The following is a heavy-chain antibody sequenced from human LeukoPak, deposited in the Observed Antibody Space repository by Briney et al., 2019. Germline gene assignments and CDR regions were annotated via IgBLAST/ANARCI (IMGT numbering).Heavy chain of an antibody. CDR2: ISYDGGNK. J-gene: IGHJ4*02. Sequence: GGSLRLSCAASGFTFSSYGMHWVRQAPGKGLEWVAVISYDGGNKYYADSVKGRFTISRDNSKNTLYVQMNSLRAEDTAVYYCAKDGGPLIAAAETPTVDYWGQGTLVTVSS. D-gene: IGHD6-13*01. CDR1: GFTFSSYG. CDR3: AKDGGPLIAAAETPTVDY. V-gene: IGHV3-30*18.